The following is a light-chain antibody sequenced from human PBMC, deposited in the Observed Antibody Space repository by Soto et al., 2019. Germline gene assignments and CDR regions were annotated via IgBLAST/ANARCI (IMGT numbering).Light chain of an antibody. CDR1: QSVSGN. CDR2: GAS. CDR3: QQFNSWPRT. J-gene: IGKJ1*01. V-gene: IGKV3-15*01. Sequence: IVMTQSPATVSGSPGERVTLSCRASQSVSGNVAWYHQKPGQPPRLLVYGASTTATDIPARVFGSGSETDFTLTITRLQSEDFGIYYCQQFNSWPRTFGQGTQVEIK.